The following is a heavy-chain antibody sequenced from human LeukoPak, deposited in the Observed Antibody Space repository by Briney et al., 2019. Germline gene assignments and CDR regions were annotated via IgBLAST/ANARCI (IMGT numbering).Heavy chain of an antibody. CDR2: IRYDGSNK. D-gene: IGHD4-23*01. V-gene: IGHV3-30*02. J-gene: IGHJ4*02. CDR3: AKDTRRETSIVTPGYAYDY. CDR1: GFSFSNYG. Sequence: TGGSLRLSCAASGFSFSNYGMHWVRQAPGKGLEWVAFIRYDGSNKYYADSVKGRFIISRDNSKNTLYVEMNYLRPEDTAIYYCAKDTRRETSIVTPGYAYDYWGQGTLVTVSS.